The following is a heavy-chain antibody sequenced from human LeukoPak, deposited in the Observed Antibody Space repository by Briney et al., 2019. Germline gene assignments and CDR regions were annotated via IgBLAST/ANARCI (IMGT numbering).Heavy chain of an antibody. J-gene: IGHJ4*02. D-gene: IGHD3-22*01. CDR2: ISAYNGNT. V-gene: IGHV1-18*01. Sequence: GASVKVSCKASGYTFTSYGISWVRQAPGQGLERMGWISAYNGNTNYAQKLQGRVTMTTDTSTSTAYMELRSLRSDDTAVYYCARVIDLIVVAKFDYWGQGTLVTVSS. CDR3: ARVIDLIVVAKFDY. CDR1: GYTFTSYG.